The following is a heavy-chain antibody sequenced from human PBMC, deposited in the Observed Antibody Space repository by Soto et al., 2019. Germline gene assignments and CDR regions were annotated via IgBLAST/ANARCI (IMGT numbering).Heavy chain of an antibody. V-gene: IGHV1-3*01. Sequence: QVQLVQSGAEVKKPGASVKVSCKASGYTFTSYAMHWVRQAPGQRLEWMGWINAGNGNTKYSQKFQGRVTITRDTSASTAYMELSSLRSEDTAVYYWAREPYIAAAAPYGMDVWGQGTTVTVSS. D-gene: IGHD6-13*01. J-gene: IGHJ6*02. CDR2: INAGNGNT. CDR3: AREPYIAAAAPYGMDV. CDR1: GYTFTSYA.